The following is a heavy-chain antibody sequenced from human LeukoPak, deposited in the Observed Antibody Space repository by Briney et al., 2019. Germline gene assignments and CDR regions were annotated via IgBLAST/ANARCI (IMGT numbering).Heavy chain of an antibody. Sequence: SETLSLTCTVAGDSMSINYWSWLRQPPGKGLEWIGYVYSRGSTRYSPSLKSRVTISLDTSKNQFSLKLTSVTAADTAMYYCARRVGSGSLLYFDYWGQGSLVTVSS. D-gene: IGHD3-10*01. J-gene: IGHJ4*02. V-gene: IGHV4-59*08. CDR3: ARRVGSGSLLYFDY. CDR1: GDSMSINY. CDR2: VYSRGST.